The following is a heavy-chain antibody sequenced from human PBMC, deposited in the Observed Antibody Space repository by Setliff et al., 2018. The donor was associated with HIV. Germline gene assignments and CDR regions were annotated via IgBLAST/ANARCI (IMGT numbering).Heavy chain of an antibody. CDR2: VIQSGAT. CDR3: ARGFGSSWGGNYYYYYMDV. D-gene: IGHD6-13*01. Sequence: SETLSLTCAVYGASFNAYFWTWIRQPPGKGLEWIGEVIQSGATNYNPSLKSRLTMSVDTSKNQFSLKLSSVTAADTAVYYCARGFGSSWGGNYYYYYMDVWGKGTTVTVSS. J-gene: IGHJ6*03. CDR1: GASFNAYF. V-gene: IGHV4-34*10.